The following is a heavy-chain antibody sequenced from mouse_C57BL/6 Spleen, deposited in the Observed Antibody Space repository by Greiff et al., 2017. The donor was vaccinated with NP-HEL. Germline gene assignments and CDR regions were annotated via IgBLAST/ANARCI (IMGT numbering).Heavy chain of an antibody. CDR3: ARFDGYQGYFDV. V-gene: IGHV1-64*01. CDR2: IHPNSGST. CDR1: GYTFTSYW. D-gene: IGHD2-3*01. Sequence: LQQPGAELVKPGASVKLSCKASGYTFTSYWMHWVKQRPGQGLEWIGMIHPNSGSTNYNEKFKSKATLTVDKSSSTAYMQLSSLTPEDSAVYYCARFDGYQGYFDVWGTGTTVTVSS. J-gene: IGHJ1*03.